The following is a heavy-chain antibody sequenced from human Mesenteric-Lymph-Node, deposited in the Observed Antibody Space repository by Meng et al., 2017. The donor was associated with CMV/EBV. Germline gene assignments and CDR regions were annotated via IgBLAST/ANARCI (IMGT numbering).Heavy chain of an antibody. Sequence: SETLSLTCTVSGGSISSYYWSWIRQPPGKGLEWIGYIYYSGSTNYNPSLKSRVTISVDTSKNQFSLKLSSVTAADTAVYYCAKNLKYYYDSSAHYPSAWWGQGTLVTVSS. CDR3: AKNLKYYYDSSAHYPSAW. D-gene: IGHD3-22*01. V-gene: IGHV4-59*01. J-gene: IGHJ4*02. CDR1: GGSISSYY. CDR2: IYYSGST.